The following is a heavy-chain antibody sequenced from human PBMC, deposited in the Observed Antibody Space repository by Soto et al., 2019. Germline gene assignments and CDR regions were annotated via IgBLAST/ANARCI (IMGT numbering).Heavy chain of an antibody. D-gene: IGHD3-10*02. Sequence: ASVKVSCKASGYSFNNNDVSWVRQATGQGLEWMGWMNPGSGDTGYAEKFQGRVTMTRDISIATAYMELSSLRSDDTAIYYCARMATFCSLNWFDPWGQGTLVTVSS. CDR2: MNPGSGDT. J-gene: IGHJ5*02. V-gene: IGHV1-8*01. CDR3: ARMATFCSLNWFDP. CDR1: GYSFNNND.